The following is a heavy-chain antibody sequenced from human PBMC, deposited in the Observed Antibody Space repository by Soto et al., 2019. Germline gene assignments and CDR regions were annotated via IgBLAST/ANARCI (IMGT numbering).Heavy chain of an antibody. Sequence: LTCSVSGGSISSGDNHWSWIRQPPGKGLEWIGYIDDSGSTFYNPSLKSRVDISVDTSENQFSLKLSSVTGADTAVYYCARRAGYYGPYGMDVWGQGTTGTVSS. V-gene: IGHV4-30-4*08. CDR1: GGSISSGDNH. D-gene: IGHD3-9*01. CDR3: ARRAGYYGPYGMDV. CDR2: IDDSGST. J-gene: IGHJ6*02.